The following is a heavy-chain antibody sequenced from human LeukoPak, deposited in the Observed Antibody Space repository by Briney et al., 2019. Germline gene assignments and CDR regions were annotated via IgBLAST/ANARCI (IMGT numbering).Heavy chain of an antibody. J-gene: IGHJ4*02. CDR2: INPSGGST. Sequence: ASVEVSCKASGYTFTSYYMHWVRQAPGQGLEWMGIINPSGGSTSYAQKFQGRVTMTRDTSTSTVYMELSSLRSEDTAVYYCARDGGLRLGELSLSRFDYWGQGTLVTVSS. V-gene: IGHV1-46*01. CDR1: GYTFTSYY. D-gene: IGHD3-16*02. CDR3: ARDGGLRLGELSLSRFDY.